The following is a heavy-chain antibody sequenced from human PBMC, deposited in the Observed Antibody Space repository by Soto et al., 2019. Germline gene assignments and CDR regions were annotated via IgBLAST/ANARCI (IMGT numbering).Heavy chain of an antibody. Sequence: SETLSLTCTVSGGSISSYYWSWIRQPPGKGLEWIGYIYYSGSTNYNPSLKSRVTISVDTSKNQFSLKLSSGTAADTAVYYCARRLIQAATDYWGQGTLVTVSS. CDR1: GGSISSYY. D-gene: IGHD2-21*01. V-gene: IGHV4-59*08. CDR3: ARRLIQAATDY. CDR2: IYYSGST. J-gene: IGHJ4*02.